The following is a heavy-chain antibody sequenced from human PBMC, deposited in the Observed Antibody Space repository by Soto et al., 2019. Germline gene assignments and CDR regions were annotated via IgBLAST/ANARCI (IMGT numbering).Heavy chain of an antibody. CDR1: GDSITGYNW. V-gene: IGHV4-4*02. J-gene: IGHJ6*02. Sequence: QVQLQESGPGMVQPSGTLSLTCAVSGDSITGYNWWSWVRQPPGKGLEWIGEIHHSGATNYNPSLKSRVTISVDASKDQFSLKLNSVTAADTAMFYCATQGFYRMGVWGRGTTVTVSS. CDR3: ATQGFYRMGV. CDR2: IHHSGAT.